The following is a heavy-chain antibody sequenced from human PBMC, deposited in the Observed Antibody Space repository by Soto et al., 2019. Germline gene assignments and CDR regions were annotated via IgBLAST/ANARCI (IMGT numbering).Heavy chain of an antibody. J-gene: IGHJ4*02. V-gene: IGHV4-61*01. Sequence: PSETLSLTCSVSGASVSSGSYYWSWIRQPPGKGLEWIGYIPYSGSTNYNPSLKSRVTMSLDTSKDQFSLRLSSVTAAYTAVYYCARERDGCGGASCFTFDNWGQGILVTVSS. CDR3: ARERDGCGGASCFTFDN. CDR1: GASVSSGSYY. D-gene: IGHD2-2*02. CDR2: IPYSGST.